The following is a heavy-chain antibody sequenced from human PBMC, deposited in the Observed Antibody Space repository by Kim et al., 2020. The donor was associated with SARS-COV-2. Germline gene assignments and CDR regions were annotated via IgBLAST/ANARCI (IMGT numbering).Heavy chain of an antibody. CDR2: IWYDGSNK. Sequence: GGSLRLSCAASGFTFSSYAMHWVRQAPGKGLEWVAVIWYDGSNKYYADSVKGRFTISRDNSKNTLYLQMNSLRAEDTAVYYCAKGRSSGWEPWFDPWGQGTLVTVSS. V-gene: IGHV3-33*06. J-gene: IGHJ5*02. CDR3: AKGRSSGWEPWFDP. D-gene: IGHD6-19*01. CDR1: GFTFSSYA.